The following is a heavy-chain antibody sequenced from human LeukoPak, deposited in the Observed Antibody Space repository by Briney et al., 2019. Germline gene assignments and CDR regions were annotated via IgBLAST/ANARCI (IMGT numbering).Heavy chain of an antibody. CDR1: GYTFTGYY. CDR3: ARVIGCSGGSCYAPGDY. Sequence: ASVKVSCKASGYTFTGYYIHWVRQAPGQGLEWMGWISAYNGNTNYAQKFQGRVTMTTDTSTSTAYMELRSLRSDDTAVYYCARVIGCSGGSCYAPGDYWGQGTLVTVSS. J-gene: IGHJ4*02. V-gene: IGHV1-18*04. CDR2: ISAYNGNT. D-gene: IGHD2-15*01.